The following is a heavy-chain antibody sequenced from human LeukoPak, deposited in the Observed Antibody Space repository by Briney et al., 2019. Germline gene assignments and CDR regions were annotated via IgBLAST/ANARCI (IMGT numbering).Heavy chain of an antibody. CDR2: ISGSGGST. V-gene: IGHV3-23*01. D-gene: IGHD6-19*01. CDR3: ATDREVAGLFDY. Sequence: PGGSLRLSCAASGFTFSSYAMSWVRQAPGKGLEWVSAISGSGGSTYYADSVKGQFTISRDNSKNTLYLQMNSLRAEDTAVYYCATDREVAGLFDYWGQGTLVTVSS. CDR1: GFTFSSYA. J-gene: IGHJ4*02.